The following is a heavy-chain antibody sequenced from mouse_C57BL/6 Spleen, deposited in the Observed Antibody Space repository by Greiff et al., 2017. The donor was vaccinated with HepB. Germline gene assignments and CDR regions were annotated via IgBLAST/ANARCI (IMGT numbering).Heavy chain of an antibody. CDR3: ARADPYNGYYAWFAY. Sequence: QVQLQQPGAELVKPGASVKLSCKASGYTFTSYWMHWVKQRPGQGLEWIGMIHPNSGSTNYNEKFKRKATLTVDKSSSTAYMQLSSLTSEYSAVYYCARADPYNGYYAWFAYWGQGTLVTVSA. CDR2: IHPNSGST. CDR1: GYTFTSYW. J-gene: IGHJ3*01. D-gene: IGHD2-3*01. V-gene: IGHV1-64*01.